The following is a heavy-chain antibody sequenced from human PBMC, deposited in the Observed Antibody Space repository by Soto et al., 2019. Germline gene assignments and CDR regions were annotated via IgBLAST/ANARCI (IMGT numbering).Heavy chain of an antibody. Sequence: EVQLVESGGGLVQPGGSLRLSCAASGFTFSHYWMYWVRQAPGKGLVWVSRINSDGSVSSYADSVKGRLTISRDNVKNTLYQQMDSLRAEDTAVYYCARGDCVGGTCYSLAGSFYYYMDVWGKGTTVTVFS. CDR2: INSDGSVS. J-gene: IGHJ6*03. V-gene: IGHV3-74*01. CDR1: GFTFSHYW. CDR3: ARGDCVGGTCYSLAGSFYYYMDV. D-gene: IGHD2-15*01.